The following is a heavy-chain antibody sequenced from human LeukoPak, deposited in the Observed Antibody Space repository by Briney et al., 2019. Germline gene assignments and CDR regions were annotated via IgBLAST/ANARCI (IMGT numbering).Heavy chain of an antibody. J-gene: IGHJ6*03. CDR2: INHSGST. D-gene: IGHD3-10*01. CDR3: ARLVNYYGSGSYYYYYYMDV. CDR1: GGSFSGYY. V-gene: IGHV4-34*01. Sequence: SETLSLTCAVYGGSFSGYYWSWIRQPPGKGLEWIGEINHSGSTNYNPSLKSRVTISVDTSKNQFSLKLSAVTAADTAVYYCARLVNYYGSGSYYYYYYMDVWGKGTTVTISS.